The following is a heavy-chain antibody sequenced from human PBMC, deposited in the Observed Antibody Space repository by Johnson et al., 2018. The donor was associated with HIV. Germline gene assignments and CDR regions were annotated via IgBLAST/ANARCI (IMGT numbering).Heavy chain of an antibody. D-gene: IGHD2-15*01. J-gene: IGHJ3*01. V-gene: IGHV3-74*01. Sequence: MQLVESGGGLVQPGGSLRLSCVASGFTFGGEWMHWVRQAPGQGLVWVSRIKTDGSNTAYADSLRGRFTISRDNSKNTVYLQMNSLRAEDTAVFYCAKDAYCSGGRCYGFGAFAFWGQGTMVTGSS. CDR1: GFTFGGEW. CDR2: IKTDGSNT. CDR3: AKDAYCSGGRCYGFGAFAF.